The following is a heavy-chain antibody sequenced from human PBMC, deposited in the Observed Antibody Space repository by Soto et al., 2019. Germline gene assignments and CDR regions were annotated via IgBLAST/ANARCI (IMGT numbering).Heavy chain of an antibody. D-gene: IGHD1-26*01. CDR1: GGSISNRQW. Sequence: XETLSLPFAVLGGSISNRQWWTWVRQPPGKGLDWIGEMFHSGSTNYNSSLMGRVTISVDKANNQFYLKLRSVTAADTAVYYCAHRPIVGAAIWGQGTLVTVSA. CDR3: AHRPIVGAAI. J-gene: IGHJ4*02. V-gene: IGHV4-4*02. CDR2: MFHSGST.